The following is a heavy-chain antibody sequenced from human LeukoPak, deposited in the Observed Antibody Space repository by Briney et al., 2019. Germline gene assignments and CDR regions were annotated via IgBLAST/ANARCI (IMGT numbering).Heavy chain of an antibody. J-gene: IGHJ3*02. CDR1: GGSISSYY. CDR3: ARHGGSGWYLDAFDI. D-gene: IGHD6-19*01. Sequence: SETLSLTCAVSGGSISSYYLSWIRQPPGKGLEWIGYIYYSGSTNYNPSLKSRVTISLDTSKNQFSLKLSSVTAADTAVYYCARHGGSGWYLDAFDIWGQGTKVTVSS. V-gene: IGHV4-59*08. CDR2: IYYSGST.